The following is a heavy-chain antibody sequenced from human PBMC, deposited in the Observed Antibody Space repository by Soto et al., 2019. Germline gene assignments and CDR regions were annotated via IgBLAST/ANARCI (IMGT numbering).Heavy chain of an antibody. D-gene: IGHD5-12*01. Sequence: GGSLRLSCAASGYTFSDYWMSWVRQTPGKGLVWVAKINQGGSDIYYVDSVRGRFTISRDNAKNTLYLQMNSLRAEDTAVYYCVRFRYSAYDHAKYYWGQRALVPVSS. CDR3: VRFRYSAYDHAKYY. CDR2: INQGGSDI. J-gene: IGHJ4*02. CDR1: GYTFSDYW. V-gene: IGHV3-7*01.